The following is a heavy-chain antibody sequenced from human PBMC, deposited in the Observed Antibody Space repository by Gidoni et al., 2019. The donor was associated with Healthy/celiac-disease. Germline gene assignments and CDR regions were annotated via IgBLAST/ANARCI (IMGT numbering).Heavy chain of an antibody. Sequence: VQLVESGGGVVQPGRSLRLSCAASGFTSSTYGMHWVRQAPGKGLEWVAVISYDGSNKYYADSVKGRFTISRDNSKNTLYLQMNSLRAEDTAVYYCAKGCSSTSCYYYGMDVWGQGTTVTVSS. CDR1: GFTSSTYG. CDR3: AKGCSSTSCYYYGMDV. CDR2: ISYDGSNK. D-gene: IGHD2-2*01. V-gene: IGHV3-30*18. J-gene: IGHJ6*02.